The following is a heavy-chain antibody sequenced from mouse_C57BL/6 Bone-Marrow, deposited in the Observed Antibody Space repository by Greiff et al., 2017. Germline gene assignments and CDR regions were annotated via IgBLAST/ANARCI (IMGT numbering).Heavy chain of an antibody. CDR2: IYPGDGDT. D-gene: IGHD1-1*01. J-gene: IGHJ1*03. Sequence: VQLQQSGAELVKPGASVKISCKASGYAFSSYWMNWVKQRPGKGLEWIGQIYPGDGDTNYNGKFKGKATLTADKSSSTAYMQLSSLTSVDSAVYFCASTLYGSSPYWYCGVWGTGTTVTVTS. CDR3: ASTLYGSSPYWYCGV. V-gene: IGHV1-80*01. CDR1: GYAFSSYW.